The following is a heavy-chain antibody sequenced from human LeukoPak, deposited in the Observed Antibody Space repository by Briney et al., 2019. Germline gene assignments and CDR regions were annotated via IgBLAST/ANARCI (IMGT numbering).Heavy chain of an antibody. CDR2: ISSSSSYI. J-gene: IGHJ4*02. Sequence: PGGSLRLSCAASGFTFSSYSMNWVRQAPGKGLEWVSSISSSSSYIYYADSVKGRFTISRDNAKNPLYLQMNSLRAEDTAVYYCARDQSSFFDYWGQGTLVTVSS. CDR1: GFTFSSYS. CDR3: ARDQSSFFDY. V-gene: IGHV3-21*01.